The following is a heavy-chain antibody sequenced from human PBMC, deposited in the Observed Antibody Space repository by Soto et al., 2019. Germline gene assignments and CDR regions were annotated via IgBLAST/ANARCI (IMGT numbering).Heavy chain of an antibody. CDR1: GFTFSDYA. D-gene: IGHD6-19*01. Sequence: VQLVESGGGVVQPGRSPRLSCAASGFTFSDYAMHWVRQAPGKGLEWVAVVSHDGRNTHYADSVKGRFTISRDSSKNTGSLEMTSRRAEDTAVYSCAKGGRQWLVTSDFNYWGQGALVTVSS. CDR2: VSHDGRNT. J-gene: IGHJ4*02. CDR3: AKGGRQWLVTSDFNY. V-gene: IGHV3-30*18.